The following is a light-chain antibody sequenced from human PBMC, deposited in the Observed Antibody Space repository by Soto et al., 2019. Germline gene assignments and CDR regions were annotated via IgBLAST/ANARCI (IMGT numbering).Light chain of an antibody. J-gene: IGLJ2*01. CDR1: SSNIGAGYG. Sequence: QSVLTQPPSVSGAPGQRVTISCTGSSSNIGAGYGVYWYQQLPGTAPKVLIYDNNNRPSGVPDRFSGSRSGTSASLAITGXXXXXXAXXYCQSYDGSLGGSVVFGGGTKLTVL. CDR2: DNN. V-gene: IGLV1-40*01. CDR3: QSYDGSLGGSVV.